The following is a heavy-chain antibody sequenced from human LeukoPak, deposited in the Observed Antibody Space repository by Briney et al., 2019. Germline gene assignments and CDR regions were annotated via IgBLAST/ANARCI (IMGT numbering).Heavy chain of an antibody. CDR1: GFTFSSYW. CDR2: INSDGSAT. V-gene: IGHV3-74*01. J-gene: IGHJ6*02. CDR3: TRDHGLDV. Sequence: GGSLRLSCAASGFTFSSYWMSWVRQAPGKGLMWVSQINSDGSATSCADPVKGRCTISRDNAKNMLYLEMNSLRVEDAAVYFCTRDHGLDVWGQGTTVTVSS.